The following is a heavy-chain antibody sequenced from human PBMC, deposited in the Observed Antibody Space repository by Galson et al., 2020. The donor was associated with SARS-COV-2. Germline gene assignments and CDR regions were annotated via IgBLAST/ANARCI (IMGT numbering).Heavy chain of an antibody. CDR2: INWNGGRT. CDR1: GFTFDDYG. V-gene: IGHV3-20*01. Sequence: GESLKISCAASGFTFDDYGMSWVRQAPGQGLEWVSGINWNGGRTGYAASVQGRFTISRDNAKNSLYLQMNSLRAEDTALYHCARAPSAILLWRPGAFDIWGQGTMVTVSS. J-gene: IGHJ3*02. CDR3: ARAPSAILLWRPGAFDI. D-gene: IGHD3-10*01.